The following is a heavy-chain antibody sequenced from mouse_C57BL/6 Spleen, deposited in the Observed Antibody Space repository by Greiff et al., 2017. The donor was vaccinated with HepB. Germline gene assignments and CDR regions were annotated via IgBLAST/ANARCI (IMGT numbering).Heavy chain of an antibody. CDR3: TGGGGYYDYAMDY. CDR2: IRLKSDNNAT. V-gene: IGHV6-3*01. CDR1: GFTFSNYW. D-gene: IGHD2-3*01. J-gene: IGHJ4*01. Sequence: EVKLEESGGGLVQPGGSMKLSCVASGFTFSNYWMNWVRQSPEKGLEWVAQIRLKSDNNATHYAETVKGRFTISRDDSKSSVYLQMNNLRAEDTGIYYCTGGGGYYDYAMDYWGQGTSVTVSS.